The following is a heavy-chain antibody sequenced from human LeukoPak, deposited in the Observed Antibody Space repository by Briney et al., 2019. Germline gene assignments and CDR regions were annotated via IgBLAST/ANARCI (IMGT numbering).Heavy chain of an antibody. CDR2: LSTSSSTI. V-gene: IGHV3-48*04. CDR1: GFTFSSYS. J-gene: IGHJ4*02. Sequence: GGSLRLSCAASGFTFSSYSMNWVRQAPGKGLEWVSHLSTSSSTIYYADSVKGRFTISRDNAKNSLYLQMNSLRAEDTAVYYCTMRGFDYWGQGTLVTVSS. CDR3: TMRGFDY.